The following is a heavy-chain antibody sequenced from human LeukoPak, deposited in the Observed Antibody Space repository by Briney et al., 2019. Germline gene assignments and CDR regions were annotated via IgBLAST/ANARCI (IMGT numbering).Heavy chain of an antibody. CDR1: GGSISSYY. CDR2: IYSSGNT. CDR3: ARSPLVAGYYFDY. D-gene: IGHD6-19*01. V-gene: IGHV4-59*01. J-gene: IGHJ4*02. Sequence: SETLSLTCTVSGGSISSYYWNWIRQPPGKGLEWIGYIYSSGNTNYNPSLKSRVTISLDTSKNQFSLKLSSVTAADTAVYYCARSPLVAGYYFDYWGQGTLVIVSS.